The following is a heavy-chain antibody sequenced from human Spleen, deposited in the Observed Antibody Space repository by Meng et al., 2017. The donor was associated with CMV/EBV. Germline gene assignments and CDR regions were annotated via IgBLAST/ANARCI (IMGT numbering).Heavy chain of an antibody. V-gene: IGHV1-24*01. CDR2: FDPEDGET. D-gene: IGHD3-22*01. J-gene: IGHJ4*02. Sequence: ASVKVSCKASGYTFTTYDINWVRQAPGKGLEWMGGFDPEDGETIYAQKFQGRVTMTEDTSTDTAYMELSSLRSEDTAVYYCATFDSSGQPSDYWGQGTLVTVSS. CDR1: GYTFTTYD. CDR3: ATFDSSGQPSDY.